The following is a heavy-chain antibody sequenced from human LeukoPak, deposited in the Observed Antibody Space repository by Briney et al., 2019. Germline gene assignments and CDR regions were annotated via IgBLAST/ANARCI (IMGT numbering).Heavy chain of an antibody. CDR3: AKEYSSGLIDY. CDR1: GFTFSDYG. Sequence: GSLRLSCAASGFTFSDYGMHWVRQAPGKGLEWVAVISYDGSNKYYADCVKGRFTISRDNSKNTLYLQMNSLRAEDTAVYYCAKEYSSGLIDYWGQGTLVTVSS. D-gene: IGHD6-19*01. CDR2: ISYDGSNK. V-gene: IGHV3-30*18. J-gene: IGHJ4*02.